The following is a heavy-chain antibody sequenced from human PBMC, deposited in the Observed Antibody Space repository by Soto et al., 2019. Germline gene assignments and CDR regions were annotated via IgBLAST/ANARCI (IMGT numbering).Heavy chain of an antibody. CDR2: VKSKTDGGAT. D-gene: IGHD5-12*01. Sequence: GGSLRLSCTASGFTFYNTWMSWVRQAPGKGLEWVGRVKSKTDGGATDYTAPVKGRFTISRDDSQNALYLQMNSLQTDDTAVYYCTTDRSSGYDPQFDFWGQGTLVTVSS. J-gene: IGHJ4*02. CDR3: TTDRSSGYDPQFDF. CDR1: GFTFYNTW. V-gene: IGHV3-15*01.